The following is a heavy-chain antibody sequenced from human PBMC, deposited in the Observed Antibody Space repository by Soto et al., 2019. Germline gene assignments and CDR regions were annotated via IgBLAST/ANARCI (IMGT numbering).Heavy chain of an antibody. CDR2: ISGSGGST. CDR1: GFTFSCYA. CDR3: AKGHNIVVVPAEYYYYYMDV. J-gene: IGHJ6*03. V-gene: IGHV3-23*01. Sequence: PGGSLRLSCAASGFTFSCYAMSWVRQAPGKGLEWVSAISGSGGSTYYADSVTGRFTISRDNSKNTLYLQMNSLRAEDTAVYYCAKGHNIVVVPAEYYYYYMDVWGKGTTVTVSS. D-gene: IGHD2-2*01.